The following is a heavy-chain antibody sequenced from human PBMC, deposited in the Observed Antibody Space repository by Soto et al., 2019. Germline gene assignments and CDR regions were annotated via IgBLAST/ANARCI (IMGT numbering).Heavy chain of an antibody. CDR3: ARVIAIYGRPTFDY. J-gene: IGHJ4*02. V-gene: IGHV3-48*02. CDR1: GFTFSSYS. D-gene: IGHD3-10*01. Sequence: GGSLRLSCAASGFTFSSYSMNWVRQAPGKGLEWVSYISSSSSTIYYADSVKGRFTISRDNAKNSLYLQMNSLRDEDTAVYYCARVIAIYGRPTFDYWGQGTLVTVSS. CDR2: ISSSSSTI.